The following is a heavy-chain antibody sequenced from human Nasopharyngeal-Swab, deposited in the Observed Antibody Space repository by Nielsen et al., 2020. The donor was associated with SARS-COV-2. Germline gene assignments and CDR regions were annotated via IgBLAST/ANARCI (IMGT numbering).Heavy chain of an antibody. CDR1: GFTLSYYW. CDR3: ARGHYDYWTGLDV. D-gene: IGHD3/OR15-3a*01. J-gene: IGHJ6*04. CDR2: NSGGGRRT. V-gene: IGHV3-74*01. Sequence: GESLKISCSAAGFTLSYYWMHWVRQAPGKGQVWVSGNSGGGRRTAYADSGKGRFTMSSDKAKNSLDLQMNSLRADDTAAYYCARGHYDYWTGLDVWGEGTTVTVSS.